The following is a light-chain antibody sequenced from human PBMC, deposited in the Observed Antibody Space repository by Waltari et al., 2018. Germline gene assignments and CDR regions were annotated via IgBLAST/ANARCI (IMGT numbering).Light chain of an antibody. Sequence: DIQMTQSPSSLSASVGDSGTITCRASQSISTYLNWYQQKPGKAPKLLIYAASSLQSGVPSRLSGSGSGTDFTLTISSLHPEDFATYYCQQSYSTPLSFGGGTKVEIK. CDR3: QQSYSTPLS. CDR1: QSISTY. V-gene: IGKV1-39*01. CDR2: AAS. J-gene: IGKJ4*01.